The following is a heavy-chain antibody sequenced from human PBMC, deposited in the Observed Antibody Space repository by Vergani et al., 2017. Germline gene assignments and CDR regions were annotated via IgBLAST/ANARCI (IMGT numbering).Heavy chain of an antibody. CDR3: ARVHGLGAAASYDY. J-gene: IGHJ4*02. CDR1: GYTFTSYA. D-gene: IGHD6-13*01. V-gene: IGHV1-69*13. Sequence: QVQLVQSGAEVKKPGASVKVSCKASGYTFTSYAISWVRQAPGQGLEWMGGIIPIFGTANYAQKFQGRVTITADESTSTAYMELSSLRSEDTAVYYCARVHGLGAAASYDYWGQGTLVTVSS. CDR2: IIPIFGTA.